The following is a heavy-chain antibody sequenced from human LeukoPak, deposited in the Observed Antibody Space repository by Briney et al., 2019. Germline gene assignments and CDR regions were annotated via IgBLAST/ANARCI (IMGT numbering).Heavy chain of an antibody. CDR1: GYSFTTDW. J-gene: IGHJ4*02. Sequence: GESLKISCKGSGYSFTTDWIGWVRQVPGKGLEWMGAIYPGDSDTRYSPSFQGQVTISADKSISTAYLQWRSLKASDTAMYYCARPTSGWSFDYWGQGTLVTVSS. D-gene: IGHD6-19*01. CDR3: ARPTSGWSFDY. CDR2: IYPGDSDT. V-gene: IGHV5-51*01.